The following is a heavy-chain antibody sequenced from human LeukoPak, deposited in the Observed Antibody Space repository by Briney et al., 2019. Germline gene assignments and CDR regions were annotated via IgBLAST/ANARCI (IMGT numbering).Heavy chain of an antibody. CDR2: IGTAGDT. J-gene: IGHJ6*02. Sequence: TGGSLRLSCAASGFTFSSYDMHWVRQATGKGLEWVSAIGTAGDTYYPGSVKGRFTISRENAKNSLYLQMNSLRAGDTAVYCCARALSSTSSYGMDVWGQGTTVTVSS. CDR3: ARALSSTSSYGMDV. D-gene: IGHD2-2*01. CDR1: GFTFSSYD. V-gene: IGHV3-13*01.